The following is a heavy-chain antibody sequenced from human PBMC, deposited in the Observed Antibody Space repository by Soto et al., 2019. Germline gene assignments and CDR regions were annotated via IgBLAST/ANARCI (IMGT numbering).Heavy chain of an antibody. Sequence: QVQLVQSGAEVKKPGSSVKVSCKASGGTFSSYAISWVRQAPGQGLEWMGGIIPIFGTANYAQKFQGRVPITADESTSTAYTELSSLRSEDTAVYYCARLGYCISTSCLGYYFDYWGQGTLVTVSS. V-gene: IGHV1-69*12. CDR2: IIPIFGTA. CDR1: GGTFSSYA. CDR3: ARLGYCISTSCLGYYFDY. J-gene: IGHJ4*02. D-gene: IGHD2-2*01.